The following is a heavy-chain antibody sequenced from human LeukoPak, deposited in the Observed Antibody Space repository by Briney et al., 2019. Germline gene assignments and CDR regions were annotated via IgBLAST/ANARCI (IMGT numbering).Heavy chain of an antibody. V-gene: IGHV4-61*01. Sequence: SETLSLTCTVSGGSVSSGSYYWGWIRQPPGKGLEWIGYIYYSGSTNYNPSLKSRVTISVDTSKNQFSLKLSSVTAADTAVYYCARGPGWGLDYWGQGTLVTVSS. D-gene: IGHD7-27*01. CDR3: ARGPGWGLDY. CDR1: GGSVSSGSYY. J-gene: IGHJ4*02. CDR2: IYYSGST.